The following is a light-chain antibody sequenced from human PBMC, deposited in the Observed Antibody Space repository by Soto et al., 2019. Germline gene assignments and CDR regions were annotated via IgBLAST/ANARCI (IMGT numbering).Light chain of an antibody. Sequence: QSVLTQPASVSGSPGQSITISCTGSSTDVGGYSYVSWYQQHPGKAPKVMIYEVSNRPSGASNRFSGSKSGNTASLTISGLQAEDEADYYCSSYTSSSTYVFGTGTKVTVL. CDR3: SSYTSSSTYV. CDR2: EVS. CDR1: STDVGGYSY. J-gene: IGLJ1*01. V-gene: IGLV2-14*01.